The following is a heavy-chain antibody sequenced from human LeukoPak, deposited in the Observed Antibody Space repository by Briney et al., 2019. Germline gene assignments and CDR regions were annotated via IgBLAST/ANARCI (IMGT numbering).Heavy chain of an antibody. CDR2: INHSRST. J-gene: IGHJ4*02. Sequence: SETLSLTCAVYGGSFSGYYWSWIRQPPGKGLEWIGEINHSRSTNYNPSLKSRVTISVDTSKNQFSLKLSSVTAADTAVYYCARMTGGLIPYWGQGTLVTVSS. CDR1: GGSFSGYY. CDR3: ARMTGGLIPY. V-gene: IGHV4-34*01.